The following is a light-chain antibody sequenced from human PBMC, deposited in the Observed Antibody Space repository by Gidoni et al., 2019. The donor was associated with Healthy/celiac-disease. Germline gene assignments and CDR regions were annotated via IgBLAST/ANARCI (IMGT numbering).Light chain of an antibody. CDR3: QQRSNWPPMYT. CDR2: DAS. V-gene: IGKV3-11*01. J-gene: IGKJ2*01. CDR1: QSVSSY. Sequence: EIVLTQSPATLSLSPGERATLSCRASQSVSSYLAWYQQKPGQAPRLLIYDASNRATGIPARFSGSVSGTDFTLTISSLEPEDFAVYYCQQRSNWPPMYTFXQXTKLEIK.